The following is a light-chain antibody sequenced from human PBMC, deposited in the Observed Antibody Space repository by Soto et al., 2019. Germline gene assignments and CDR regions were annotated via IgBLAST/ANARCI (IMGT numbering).Light chain of an antibody. J-gene: IGKJ1*01. Sequence: ILLTQSPATLSVSPGERVTLSCRASQSLNSNLAWYQQRPGQAPRLLIYDTSTRATGIPARFSGSGSGTEFTLTISSLQSEDFAVYYCQQYNNWWTFGHGTKVEIK. CDR1: QSLNSN. CDR3: QQYNNWWT. V-gene: IGKV3-15*01. CDR2: DTS.